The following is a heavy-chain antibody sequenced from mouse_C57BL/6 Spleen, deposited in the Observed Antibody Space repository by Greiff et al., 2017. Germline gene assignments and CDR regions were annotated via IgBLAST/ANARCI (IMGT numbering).Heavy chain of an antibody. D-gene: IGHD1-1*01. V-gene: IGHV1-61*01. Sequence: QVQLKQSGAELVRPGSSVKLSCKASGYTFTSYWMDWVKQRPGQGLEWIGNIYPSDSETHYNQKFKDKATLTVDKSSSTAYMQLSSLTSEDSAVYYCARYYYGSSPFAYWGQGTLVTVSA. CDR3: ARYYYGSSPFAY. J-gene: IGHJ3*01. CDR2: IYPSDSET. CDR1: GYTFTSYW.